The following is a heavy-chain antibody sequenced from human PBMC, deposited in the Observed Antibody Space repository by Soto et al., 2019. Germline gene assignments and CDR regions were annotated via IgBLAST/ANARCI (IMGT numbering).Heavy chain of an antibody. CDR2: IIPILGIA. D-gene: IGHD3-22*01. J-gene: IGHJ5*02. V-gene: IGHV1-69*02. CDR1: GGTFGSYT. Sequence: SVKVSSKAPGGTFGSYTISWVRQAPRQGLEWMGRIIPILGIANYAQKFQGRVTITADKSTSTAYMELSSLRSEDTAVYYCARATYRYYYDSSGYYPNWFDPWGQGTLVTVSS. CDR3: ARATYRYYYDSSGYYPNWFDP.